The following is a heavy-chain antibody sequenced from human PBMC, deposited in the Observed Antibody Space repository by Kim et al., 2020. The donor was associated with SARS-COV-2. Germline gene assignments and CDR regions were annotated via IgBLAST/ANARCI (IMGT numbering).Heavy chain of an antibody. CDR1: GFTFSSYG. V-gene: IGHV3-33*01. J-gene: IGHJ4*02. Sequence: GGSLRLSCAASGFTFSSYGMHWVRQAPGKGLEWVAVIWYDGSNKYYADSVKGRFTISRDNSKNTLYLQMNSLRAEDTAVYYCARARFLEWLSDESHFDYWGQGTLVTVSS. CDR2: IWYDGSNK. D-gene: IGHD3-3*01. CDR3: ARARFLEWLSDESHFDY.